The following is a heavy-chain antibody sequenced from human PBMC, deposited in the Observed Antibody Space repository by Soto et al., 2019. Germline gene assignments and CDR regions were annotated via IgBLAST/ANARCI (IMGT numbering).Heavy chain of an antibody. Sequence: PSETLSLTCTVSGGSISSYYWSWIRQPPGKGLEWIGYIYYSGSTNYNPSLKSRVTITVDTSKNQFSLKLSSVTAADTAVYYCARYNRAFGYYYGMDVWGQGTTVTVSS. D-gene: IGHD3-16*01. CDR2: IYYSGST. CDR3: ARYNRAFGYYYGMDV. J-gene: IGHJ6*02. V-gene: IGHV4-59*01. CDR1: GGSISSYY.